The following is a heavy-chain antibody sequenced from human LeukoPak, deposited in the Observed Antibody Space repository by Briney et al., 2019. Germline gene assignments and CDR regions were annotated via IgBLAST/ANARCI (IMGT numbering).Heavy chain of an antibody. CDR1: GFTFSRHG. D-gene: IGHD3-3*01. CDR2: ISNDGSRK. CDR3: ARDRAWNYFDY. V-gene: IGHV3-30*03. J-gene: IGHJ4*02. Sequence: GRSLRLSCAPSGFTFSRHGMHWVRQAPGKGLEWVAIISNDGSRKYYAHSVEGRFTISKDNSKNTLYLQMDSLRAEDTAVYYCARDRAWNYFDYWGQGTLVTVSS.